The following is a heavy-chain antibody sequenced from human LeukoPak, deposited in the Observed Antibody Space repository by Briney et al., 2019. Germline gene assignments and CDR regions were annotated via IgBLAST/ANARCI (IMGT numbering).Heavy chain of an antibody. CDR2: ITGSTRTT. CDR3: ARDWDWFDP. Sequence: GGSLRLSCAASGFPFSSYGMNWVRQAPGQGLEWVSAITGSTRTTYYADSVKGRFTISRDNAKNSLSLQMNSLRAEDTAVYYCARDWDWFDPWGQGTLVTVSS. CDR1: GFPFSSYG. J-gene: IGHJ5*02. V-gene: IGHV3-21*01. D-gene: IGHD3-16*01.